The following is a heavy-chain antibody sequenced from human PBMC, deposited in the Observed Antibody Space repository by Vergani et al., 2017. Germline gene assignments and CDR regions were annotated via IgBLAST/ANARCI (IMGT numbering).Heavy chain of an antibody. J-gene: IGHJ4*02. CDR3: VREPRGGYYGSGSYYDD. V-gene: IGHV4-4*03. D-gene: IGHD3-10*01. CDR2: IYHSGSA. Sequence: QVQLQESGPGLVKPPGTLSLTCAVSGGSISSSNWWSWVRQPPGKGLEWIGEIYHSGSANYNPSLKSRVTISVDKSKNQFSLKLSSVTAAATAVYYCVREPRGGYYGSGSYYDDWGQGTLVTVSS. CDR1: GGSISSSNW.